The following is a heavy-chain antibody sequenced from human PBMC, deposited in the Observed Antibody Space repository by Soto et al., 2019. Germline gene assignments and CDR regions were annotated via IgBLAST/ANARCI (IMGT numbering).Heavy chain of an antibody. V-gene: IGHV4-34*01. CDR1: GGSFSGYY. CDR2: INHSGST. D-gene: IGHD6-13*01. CDR3: ARQRIAAAVRYFDY. Sequence: SETLSLTCAFYGGSFSGYYWSWIRQPPGKGLEWIGEINHSGSTNYNPSLKSRVTISVDTSKNQFSLKLSSVTAADTAVYYCARQRIAAAVRYFDYWGQGTLVTVSS. J-gene: IGHJ4*02.